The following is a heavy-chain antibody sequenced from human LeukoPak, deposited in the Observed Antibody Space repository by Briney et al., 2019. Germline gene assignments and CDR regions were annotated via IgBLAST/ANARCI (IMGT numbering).Heavy chain of an antibody. Sequence: SETLSLTCTVSGGSISSYYWSWIRQPPGKGLEWIGYIYYSGSTNYNPSLKSRVTISVDTSKNQFSLKLSSVTAADTAVYYCARGNDFWSGYSIDYWGQGTLVTVSS. CDR3: ARGNDFWSGYSIDY. J-gene: IGHJ4*02. CDR1: GGSISSYY. D-gene: IGHD3-3*01. CDR2: IYYSGST. V-gene: IGHV4-59*01.